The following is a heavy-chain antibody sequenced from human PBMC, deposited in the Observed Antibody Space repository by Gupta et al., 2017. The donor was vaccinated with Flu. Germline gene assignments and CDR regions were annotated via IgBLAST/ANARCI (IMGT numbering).Heavy chain of an antibody. J-gene: IGHJ5*02. V-gene: IGHV3-9*01. Sequence: EVQLVESGGGLVQPGRSLRLSCAASGFTFDDYAMHWVRQAPGKGLEWVSGISWNSGSIGYADSVKGRFTISRDNAKNSLYLQMNSLRAEDTALYYCAKETTIFGVVGWGGWFDPWGQGTLVTVSS. D-gene: IGHD3-3*01. CDR1: GFTFDDYA. CDR3: AKETTIFGVVGWGGWFDP. CDR2: ISWNSGSI.